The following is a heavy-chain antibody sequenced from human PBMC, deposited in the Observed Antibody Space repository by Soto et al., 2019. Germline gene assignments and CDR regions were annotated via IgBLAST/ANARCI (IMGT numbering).Heavy chain of an antibody. J-gene: IGHJ4*02. V-gene: IGHV4-31*03. CDR2: IYYSGST. CDR3: ASGYYDYYDSSGYFDY. Sequence: PSETLSLTCTVSGGSISSGGYYWIWIRQHPGKGLEWIGYIYYSGSTYYNPSLKCRVTRSVATSKNQLSLKLSSVTAADPAVYYCASGYYDYYDSSGYFDYWGQGTLVTVSS. D-gene: IGHD3-22*01. CDR1: GGSISSGGYY.